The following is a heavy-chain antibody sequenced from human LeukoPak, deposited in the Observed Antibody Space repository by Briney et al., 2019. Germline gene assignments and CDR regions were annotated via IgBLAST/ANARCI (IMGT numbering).Heavy chain of an antibody. D-gene: IGHD3-3*01. CDR2: IYSGGST. Sequence: PGGSLGLSCAASGFTVSSNYMSWVRQAPGKGLEWVSVIYSGGSTYYADSVKGRFTISRDNSKNTLYLQMNSLRAEDTAVYYCARDSFRPYYDFWSGSLDVWGKGTTVTVSS. CDR3: ARDSFRPYYDFWSGSLDV. J-gene: IGHJ6*04. V-gene: IGHV3-66*02. CDR1: GFTVSSNY.